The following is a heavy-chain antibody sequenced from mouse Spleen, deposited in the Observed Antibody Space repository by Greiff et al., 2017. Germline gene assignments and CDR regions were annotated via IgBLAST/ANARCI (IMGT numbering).Heavy chain of an antibody. J-gene: IGHJ3*01. CDR3: ARSRYDSPWFAY. CDR2: IYPEDGET. D-gene: IGHD2-4*01. CDR1: GFNFNDYY. V-gene: IGHV14-2*01. Sequence: VQLKESGADLVKPGASVKLSCTASGFNFNDYYMHWVKQRTEQGLEWIGRIYPEDGETKYAPKFQGKATITPDTSSNTAYLQLSSLTSEDTAVYYCARSRYDSPWFAYWGQGTLVTVSA.